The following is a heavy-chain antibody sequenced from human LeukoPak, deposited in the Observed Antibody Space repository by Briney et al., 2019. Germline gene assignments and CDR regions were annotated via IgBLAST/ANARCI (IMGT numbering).Heavy chain of an antibody. V-gene: IGHV4-59*01. Sequence: SETLSLTCTVSGGSISSYYWSWIRQPPGKGLEWIGYIYYSGSTNYNPSLKSRVTISVDTSKNQFSLKLSSVTAADTAMYYCGVIQGELLSGGYFDYWGQGTLVTVSS. CDR3: GVIQGELLSGGYFDY. J-gene: IGHJ4*02. CDR2: IYYSGST. CDR1: GGSISSYY. D-gene: IGHD3-10*01.